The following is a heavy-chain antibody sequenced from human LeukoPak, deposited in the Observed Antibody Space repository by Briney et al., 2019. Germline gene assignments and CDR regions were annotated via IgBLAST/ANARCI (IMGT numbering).Heavy chain of an antibody. CDR2: IYYSGST. J-gene: IGHJ6*03. D-gene: IGHD6-13*01. CDR1: GVSISSSSYY. V-gene: IGHV4-39*07. CDR3: ARGWGPYSSSWYRYYYYYYYMDV. Sequence: SETLSLTCTVSGVSISSSSYYWGWIRQPPGKGLEWIGSIYYSGSTYYNPSLKSRVTISIDTSKNQFSLKLSSVTAADTAVYYCARGWGPYSSSWYRYYYYYYYMDVWGKGTTVTISS.